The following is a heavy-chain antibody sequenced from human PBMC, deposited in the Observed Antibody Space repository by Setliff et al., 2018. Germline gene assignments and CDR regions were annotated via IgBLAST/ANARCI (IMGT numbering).Heavy chain of an antibody. CDR1: SGSMRNYY. Sequence: PSETLSLTCSVSSGSMRNYYWIWIRQPAGEGLEWIGRIYTSGSTNYNPSLKRRVTISLEMSKNQFSLTLSSVTAADTAVYYCARARPATIAGVVPGVADIGIDVWGQGTTVTVSS. CDR2: IYTSGST. D-gene: IGHD2-2*01. CDR3: ARARPATIAGVVPGVADIGIDV. V-gene: IGHV4-4*07. J-gene: IGHJ6*02.